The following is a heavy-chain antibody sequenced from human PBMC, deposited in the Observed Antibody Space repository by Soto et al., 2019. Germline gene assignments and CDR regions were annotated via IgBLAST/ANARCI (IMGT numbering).Heavy chain of an antibody. Sequence: QVQLQESGPGLVKPSETLSLTCTVSGGSISSYYWSWIRQPPGKGLEWIGYIYYRGSTNYNPSLKSRVTISVDTSKNQFSLKLSSVTAADTAVYYCARDGRFSWRGGFDYWGQGTLVTVSS. CDR3: ARDGRFSWRGGFDY. V-gene: IGHV4-59*01. D-gene: IGHD3-10*01. CDR1: GGSISSYY. J-gene: IGHJ4*02. CDR2: IYYRGST.